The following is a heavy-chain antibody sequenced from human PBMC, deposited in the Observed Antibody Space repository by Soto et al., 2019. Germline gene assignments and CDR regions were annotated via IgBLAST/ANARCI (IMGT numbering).Heavy chain of an antibody. J-gene: IGHJ4*02. CDR1: GFTFSSYG. Sequence: QVQLVESGGGVVQPGRSLRLSCAASGFTFSSYGMHWVRQAPGKGLEWVAVIWYDGSNKYYAASVKGRCNISRDNSKNTLYRQMNSLRAEDTAVYYGARESNPPRDYDSSGYYDYWGQGTLVTVCS. CDR3: ARESNPPRDYDSSGYYDY. D-gene: IGHD3-22*01. CDR2: IWYDGSNK. V-gene: IGHV3-33*01.